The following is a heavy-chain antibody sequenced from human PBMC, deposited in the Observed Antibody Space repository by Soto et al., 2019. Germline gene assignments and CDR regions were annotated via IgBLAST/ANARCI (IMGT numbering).Heavy chain of an antibody. CDR1: GDSFTSYW. CDR3: ARSAYYYDSSGYPAPFDY. D-gene: IGHD3-22*01. Sequence: GESLKISCKGAGDSFTSYWIGWVSQMPGKGLEWMGIIYPGDSDTRYSPSFQGQVTISADKSISTAYLQWSSLMASDTAMYYCARSAYYYDSSGYPAPFDYWGQGTLVTVSS. CDR2: IYPGDSDT. J-gene: IGHJ4*02. V-gene: IGHV5-51*01.